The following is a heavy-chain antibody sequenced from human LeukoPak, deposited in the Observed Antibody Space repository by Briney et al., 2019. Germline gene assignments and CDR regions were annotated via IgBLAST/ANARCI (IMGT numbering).Heavy chain of an antibody. D-gene: IGHD6-13*01. CDR1: GDSISSSSYY. V-gene: IGHV4-61*01. J-gene: IGHJ4*02. CDR2: IYYSGST. Sequence: SETLSLTCTVSGDSISSSSYYWSWIRQPPGKGLEWIGYIYYSGSTNYNPSLKSRVTISVDTSKNQFSLKLSSVTAADTAVYYCARDWGSWYFDYWGQGTLVTVSS. CDR3: ARDWGSWYFDY.